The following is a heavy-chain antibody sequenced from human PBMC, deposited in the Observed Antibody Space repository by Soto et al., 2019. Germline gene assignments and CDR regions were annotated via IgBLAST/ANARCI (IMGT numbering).Heavy chain of an antibody. CDR2: ISGPGGST. J-gene: IGHJ4*02. CDR1: GFTFSSYA. D-gene: IGHD3-10*01. CDR3: ARVIGTMVRGVNVDY. V-gene: IGHV3-23*01. Sequence: PGGSLRLSCAASGFTFSSYAMSWVRQAPGKWLEWVSGISGPGGSTYYADSVKGRFTISRDDSENTLYLQMNSPRAEDTAVYYCARVIGTMVRGVNVDYWGQGTLVTVSS.